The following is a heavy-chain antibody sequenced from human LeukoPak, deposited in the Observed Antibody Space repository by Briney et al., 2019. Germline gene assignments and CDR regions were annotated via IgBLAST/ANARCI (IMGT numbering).Heavy chain of an antibody. J-gene: IGHJ4*02. Sequence: HPGGSLRLSCEASAFTFSSYWMSWVRQAPGKGLEWVSNIRGSSSAMNCADSVRGRFAISRDNAKNSLYLEMSSLRAEDTAVYYCARDRDWSFDYWGQGTLVTVSS. D-gene: IGHD3-9*01. CDR1: AFTFSSYW. CDR3: ARDRDWSFDY. V-gene: IGHV3-48*04. CDR2: IRGSSSAM.